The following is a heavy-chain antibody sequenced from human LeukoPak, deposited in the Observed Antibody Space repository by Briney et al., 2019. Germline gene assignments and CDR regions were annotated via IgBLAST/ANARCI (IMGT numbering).Heavy chain of an antibody. CDR3: TTDSTLSSYGMDV. CDR1: GFNFNNAW. J-gene: IGHJ6*02. D-gene: IGHD2/OR15-2a*01. CDR2: IKAKTGGGTI. Sequence: GGSLRLSCAASGFNFNNAWVTWVRQAPGKGLEWVGRIKAKTGGGTIDYAAPVKGRFTISRDDSKKTLYLQMNSLKSEDTAVYYCTTDSTLSSYGMDVWGQGTTVTVSS. V-gene: IGHV3-15*01.